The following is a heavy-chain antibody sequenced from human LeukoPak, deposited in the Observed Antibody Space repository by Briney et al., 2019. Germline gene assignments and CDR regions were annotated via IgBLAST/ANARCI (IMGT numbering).Heavy chain of an antibody. D-gene: IGHD2-15*01. J-gene: IGHJ6*02. CDR2: ITSDESST. V-gene: IGHV3-74*01. CDR3: ARDRPIVVDYYYGMDV. CDR1: GFTFSSYW. Sequence: PGGSLRLSCAASGFTFSSYWMHWVRQAPGKGLVWVSHITSDESSTSYADSVKGRFTISRDNAKNTLYLQMNSLRAEDTAVYYCARDRPIVVDYYYGMDVWGQGTTVTVSS.